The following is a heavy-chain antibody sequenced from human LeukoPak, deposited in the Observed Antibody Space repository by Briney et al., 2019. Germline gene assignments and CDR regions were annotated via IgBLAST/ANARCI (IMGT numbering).Heavy chain of an antibody. V-gene: IGHV3-33*01. CDR3: ARDFRYGDYYYFDY. D-gene: IGHD4-17*01. CDR2: IWYDGSNK. Sequence: GRSLRLSCAASGFTFSSYGMHWVRQAPGKGLEWVAVIWYDGSNKYYADSVKGRFTISRDNSKNTLYLQMNSLRAEDTAVYYCARDFRYGDYYYFDYWGQGTLVTVSS. J-gene: IGHJ4*02. CDR1: GFTFSSYG.